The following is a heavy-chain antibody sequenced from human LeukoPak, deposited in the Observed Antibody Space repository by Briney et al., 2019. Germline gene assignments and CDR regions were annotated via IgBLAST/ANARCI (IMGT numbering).Heavy chain of an antibody. J-gene: IGHJ3*02. V-gene: IGHV3-11*04. CDR1: GFTFSDYY. CDR3: ARGKTHLSAFDI. CDR2: ISSSGSTI. Sequence: SPGGSLRLSCAASGFTFSDYYMSWIRQAPGKGLEWVSYISSSGSTIYYADSVKGRFTISRDNAKNTLYLQMNSLRAEDTAVYYCARGKTHLSAFDIWGQGTMVTVSS.